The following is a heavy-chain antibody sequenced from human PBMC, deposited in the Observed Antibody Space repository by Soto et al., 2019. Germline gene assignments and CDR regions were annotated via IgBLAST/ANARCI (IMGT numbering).Heavy chain of an antibody. J-gene: IGHJ4*02. Sequence: QVQLVQSGAEVKKPGASVKVSCKASGYTFTSCAISWVRQAPGQGLEWMGWISAYNGNTKYAQKLQGRVTLTTDTTTSTAYMELRSLRSDDADVYYCARDTAMALPDAWGQGTLVTVSS. V-gene: IGHV1-18*01. CDR3: ARDTAMALPDA. D-gene: IGHD5-18*01. CDR1: GYTFTSCA. CDR2: ISAYNGNT.